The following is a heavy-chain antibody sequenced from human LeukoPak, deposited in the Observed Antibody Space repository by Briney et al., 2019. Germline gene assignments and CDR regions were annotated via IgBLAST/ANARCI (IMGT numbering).Heavy chain of an antibody. CDR3: ARARPGYDILTGYLDY. Sequence: GGSLRLSCAASGFTFSSSAIHWVRQSPGKGVEWVAVISEDGSNKYYADSVKGRFTITRDNSKNTLYLQMNSLRAEDTAVYYCARARPGYDILTGYLDYWGQGTLVTVSS. V-gene: IGHV3-30-3*01. J-gene: IGHJ4*02. D-gene: IGHD3-9*01. CDR1: GFTFSSSA. CDR2: ISEDGSNK.